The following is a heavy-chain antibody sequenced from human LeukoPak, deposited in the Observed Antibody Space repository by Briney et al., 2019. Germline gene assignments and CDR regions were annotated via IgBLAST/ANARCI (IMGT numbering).Heavy chain of an antibody. J-gene: IGHJ1*01. D-gene: IGHD2-21*02. CDR3: ARAYCGGDCHSAEYFQH. V-gene: IGHV4-59*01. Sequence: SETLSLTCTVSGGSISSYYWSWIRQPPGKGLEWIGYIYYSGSTNYNPSLKSRVTISVDTSKNQFSLKLSSVTAADTAVYYCARAYCGGDCHSAEYFQHWGQGTLVTVSS. CDR1: GGSISSYY. CDR2: IYYSGST.